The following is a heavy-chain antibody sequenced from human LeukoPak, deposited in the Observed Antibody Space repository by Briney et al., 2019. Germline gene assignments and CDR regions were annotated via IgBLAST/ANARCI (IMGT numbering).Heavy chain of an antibody. D-gene: IGHD3-9*01. Sequence: GGSLRLSCAASGFTFSSYAMSWVRQAPGKGLEWVSAISGSGGSTYYADSVKGRFTISRDNSKSTLYLQMNSLRAEDTAVYYCAKARNVLRYFDWLPNYWGQGTLVTVSS. CDR3: AKARNVLRYFDWLPNY. V-gene: IGHV3-23*01. J-gene: IGHJ4*02. CDR1: GFTFSSYA. CDR2: ISGSGGST.